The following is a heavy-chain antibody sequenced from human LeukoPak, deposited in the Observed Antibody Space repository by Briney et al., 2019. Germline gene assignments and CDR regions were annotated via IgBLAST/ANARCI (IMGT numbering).Heavy chain of an antibody. Sequence: PGGSLRLSCAASGFTFSDTWMHWVRQAPGKGLEYVSAISSNGGSTYYANSVKGRFTISRDNSKNTLYLQMGSLRAEDMAVYYCARDRGDYWFDPWGQGTLVTVSS. V-gene: IGHV3-64*01. CDR2: ISSNGGST. J-gene: IGHJ5*02. D-gene: IGHD7-27*01. CDR1: GFTFSDTW. CDR3: ARDRGDYWFDP.